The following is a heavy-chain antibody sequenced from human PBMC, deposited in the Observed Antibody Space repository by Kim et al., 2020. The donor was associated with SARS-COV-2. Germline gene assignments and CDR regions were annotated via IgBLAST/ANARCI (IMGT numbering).Heavy chain of an antibody. V-gene: IGHV3-23*01. D-gene: IGHD6-6*01. CDR2: ISGSGGST. CDR1: GFTFSSYV. CDR3: AKGGSSSSGSYYYYGMDV. J-gene: IGHJ6*02. Sequence: GGSLRLSCAASGFTFSSYVMSWVRQAPGKGLEWVSAISGSGGSTYYADSVKGRFTISRDNSKNTLYLQMNSLRAEDTAVYYCAKGGSSSSGSYYYYGMDVWGQGTTVTVSS.